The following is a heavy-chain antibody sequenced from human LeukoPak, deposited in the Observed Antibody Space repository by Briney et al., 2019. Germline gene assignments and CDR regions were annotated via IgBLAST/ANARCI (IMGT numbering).Heavy chain of an antibody. D-gene: IGHD3-9*01. CDR1: GFTFSTYN. V-gene: IGHV3-21*06. J-gene: IGHJ4*02. Sequence: GWSLRLSCAASGFTFSTYNMNWVRQAPGKGLEWVSSITSGGGYTYYADSVKGRFTTSRDNAKNSLFLRLDSLRAEDTAVYYCARGHYDVLTSSYKWTPDYWGQGTLVTVSS. CDR3: ARGHYDVLTSSYKWTPDY. CDR2: ITSGGGYT.